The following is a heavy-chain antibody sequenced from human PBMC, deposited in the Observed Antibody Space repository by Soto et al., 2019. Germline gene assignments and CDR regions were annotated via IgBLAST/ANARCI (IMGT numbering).Heavy chain of an antibody. D-gene: IGHD3-22*01. Sequence: QVQLQESGPGLVKPSQTLSLTCTVSGGSISSGDYYWSWIRQPPGKGLEWIGYIYYSGIPYSTPSRMILVTITVDRSKHQFHAQLRSATAADTAVYYSARERPDSARLAPRGQGTLVTVSS. V-gene: IGHV4-30-4*01. CDR1: GGSISSGDYY. CDR3: ARERPDSARLAP. CDR2: IYYSGIP. J-gene: IGHJ5*02.